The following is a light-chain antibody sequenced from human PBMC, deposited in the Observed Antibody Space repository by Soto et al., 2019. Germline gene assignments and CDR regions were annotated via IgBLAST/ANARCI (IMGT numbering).Light chain of an antibody. J-gene: IGKJ1*01. CDR3: QQYHSPPQT. V-gene: IGKV4-1*01. CDR2: WAS. Sequence: DIVMTQSPDSLAVSLGEKATINCRSSQSVLYSSNNKNYLAWYQQKPGQPPKLLIYWASTRESGVPDRFSGSGSGTDFTLTISSLQAEDVAVYYCQQYHSPPQTFGQGTKVDI. CDR1: QSVLYSSNNKNY.